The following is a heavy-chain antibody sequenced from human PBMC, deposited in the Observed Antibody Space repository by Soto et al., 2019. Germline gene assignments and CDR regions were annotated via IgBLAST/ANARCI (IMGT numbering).Heavy chain of an antibody. V-gene: IGHV4-31*03. CDR3: ARGLKIGEPAAINNWFDP. Sequence: PSETLSLTCTVSGGSISSGGYYWSWTRQHPGKGLEWIGYIYYSGSTYYNPSLKSRVTISVDTSKNQFSLKLSSVTAADTAVYYCARGLKIGEPAAINNWFDPWGQGTLVTVSS. CDR2: IYYSGST. CDR1: GGSISSGGYY. J-gene: IGHJ5*02. D-gene: IGHD2-2*02.